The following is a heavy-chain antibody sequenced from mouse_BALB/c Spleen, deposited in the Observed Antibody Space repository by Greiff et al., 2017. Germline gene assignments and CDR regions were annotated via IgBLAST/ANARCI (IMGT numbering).Heavy chain of an antibody. CDR2: ISDGGSYT. CDR1: GFTFSDYY. J-gene: IGHJ4*01. V-gene: IGHV5-4*02. CDR3: ARTLLRASMDY. D-gene: IGHD1-2*01. Sequence: EVQLVESGGGLVKPGGSLKLSCAASGFTFSDYYMYWVRQTPEKRLEWVATISDGGSYTYYPDSVKGRFTISRDNAKNNLYLQMSSLKSEDTAMYYCARTLLRASMDYWGQGTSVTVSS.